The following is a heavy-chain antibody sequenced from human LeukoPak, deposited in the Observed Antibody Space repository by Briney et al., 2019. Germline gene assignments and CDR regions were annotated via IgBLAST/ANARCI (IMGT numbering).Heavy chain of an antibody. J-gene: IGHJ4*02. CDR1: GGSMGRYY. CDR3: ARDRLGLPPDY. D-gene: IGHD5-18*01. CDR2: IYHTGSA. V-gene: IGHV4-59*01. Sequence: PSETLSLTCTVSGGSMGRYYWSWDRQPPGKGLEWIGYIYHTGSASYNPSLKSRVTMSVDSSKTQFSLNLSSVTAADTAVYYCARDRLGLPPDYWGPGTLVTVSS.